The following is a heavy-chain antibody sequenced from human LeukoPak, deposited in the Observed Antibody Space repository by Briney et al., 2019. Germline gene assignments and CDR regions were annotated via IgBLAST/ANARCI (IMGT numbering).Heavy chain of an antibody. V-gene: IGHV4-30-4*08. CDR1: GGSISSGDYY. Sequence: SQTLSLTCTVSGGSISSGDYYWSWIRQPPGKGLEWIGYIYYSGSTYYNPSLKSRVTMSVDTSKNQFSLKLSSVTAADTAVYYCARAKLWSGHSAFDYWGQGTLVTVSS. D-gene: IGHD3-3*01. J-gene: IGHJ4*02. CDR2: IYYSGST. CDR3: ARAKLWSGHSAFDY.